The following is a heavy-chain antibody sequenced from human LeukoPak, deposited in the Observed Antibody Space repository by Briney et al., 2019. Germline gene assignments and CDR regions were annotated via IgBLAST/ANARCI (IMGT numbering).Heavy chain of an antibody. CDR3: ATLMRGPTGYLGYGGEDY. CDR2: IDHSDTTV. V-gene: IGHV3-48*03. J-gene: IGHJ4*02. CDR1: GFRFNIYE. Sequence: GGSLRLSCAASGFRFNIYEMNWVRQAPGKGLEWVSFIDHSDTTVYYVDSVKGRFTISRDNATLYLHMNSLRADDTAVYYCATLMRGPTGYLGYGGEDYWGQGALVTVSS. D-gene: IGHD5-12*01.